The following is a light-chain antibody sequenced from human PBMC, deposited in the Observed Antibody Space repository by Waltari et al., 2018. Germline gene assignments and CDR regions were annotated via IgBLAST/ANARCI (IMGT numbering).Light chain of an antibody. Sequence: DIQMTQSPSLLSASVGDRVNITCQASQDIRYYLNWYQQKPGKAPKLLIYDASTLETGVPSRFSGSRSGTDFTFTISSLQPEDIATYYCQQYDNLPRSFGQGTKLEIK. CDR2: DAS. CDR1: QDIRYY. CDR3: QQYDNLPRS. V-gene: IGKV1-33*01. J-gene: IGKJ2*01.